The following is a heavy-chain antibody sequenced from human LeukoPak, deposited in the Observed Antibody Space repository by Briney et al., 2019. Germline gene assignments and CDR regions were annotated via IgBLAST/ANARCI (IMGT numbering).Heavy chain of an antibody. CDR1: GFTFSSYG. CDR3: AKDQGYSYGKGFDY. D-gene: IGHD5-18*01. CDR2: LSFAGSNK. Sequence: GRSLRLSCAASGFTFSSYGMHWVRQAPGNGLEWMAVLSFAGSNKDYADSVKGRFTISRDNSKNTLYLQMNSLRAEDTAVYYCAKDQGYSYGKGFDYWGQGTLVTVSS. V-gene: IGHV3-30*18. J-gene: IGHJ4*02.